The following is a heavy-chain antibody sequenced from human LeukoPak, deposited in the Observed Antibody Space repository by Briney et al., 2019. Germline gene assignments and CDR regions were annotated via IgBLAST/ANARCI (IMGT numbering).Heavy chain of an antibody. V-gene: IGHV4-34*01. CDR3: ARRPLYYYDSSGYYFDY. J-gene: IGHJ4*02. CDR2: TNHSGST. D-gene: IGHD3-22*01. CDR1: GGSFSGYY. Sequence: SETLSLTCAVYGGSFSGYYWSWIRQPPGKGLEWIGETNHSGSTNYNPSLKSRVTISVDTSKNQFSLKLSSVTAADTAVYYCARRPLYYYDSSGYYFDYWGQGTLVTVSS.